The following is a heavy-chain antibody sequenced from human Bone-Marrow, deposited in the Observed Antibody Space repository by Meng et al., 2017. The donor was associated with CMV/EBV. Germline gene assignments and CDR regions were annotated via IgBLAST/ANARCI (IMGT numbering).Heavy chain of an antibody. Sequence: GASLKISCAASGFTFSGSAMHWVRQASGKGLEWVGRIRSKANSYATAYAASVKGRFTISRDDSKNTAYLQMNSLKTEDTAVYYCTRHSPTTSEDGMDVWGQGTTVTVSS. V-gene: IGHV3-73*01. CDR3: TRHSPTTSEDGMDV. D-gene: IGHD4-11*01. CDR2: IRSKANSYAT. CDR1: GFTFSGSA. J-gene: IGHJ6*02.